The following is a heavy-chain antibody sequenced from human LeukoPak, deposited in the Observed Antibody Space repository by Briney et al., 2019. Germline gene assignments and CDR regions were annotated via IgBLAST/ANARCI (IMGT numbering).Heavy chain of an antibody. CDR1: GFTFSSYG. Sequence: GGSLRLSCAASGFTFSSYGMHWVRQAPGKGLEWVAVIWYDGSNKYYADSVKGRFTISRDNSKITLYLQMNSLRAEDTAVYYCARARGIAVAGDWGQGTLVTVSS. CDR2: IWYDGSNK. J-gene: IGHJ4*02. CDR3: ARARGIAVAGD. V-gene: IGHV3-33*01. D-gene: IGHD6-19*01.